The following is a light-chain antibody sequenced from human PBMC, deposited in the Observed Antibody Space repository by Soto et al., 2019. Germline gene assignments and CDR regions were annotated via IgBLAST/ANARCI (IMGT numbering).Light chain of an antibody. CDR1: SSDVGGYNY. J-gene: IGLJ2*01. CDR2: DVS. Sequence: QPVLTQPASVSGSPGQSITISCTGTSSDVGGYNYVSWYQQHPGKAPKLMIYDVSNRPSGVSNRFSGSKSGNTASLTISGLQAEDEADYYCSSYTSSSIQFGGGTKLTVL. V-gene: IGLV2-14*01. CDR3: SSYTSSSIQ.